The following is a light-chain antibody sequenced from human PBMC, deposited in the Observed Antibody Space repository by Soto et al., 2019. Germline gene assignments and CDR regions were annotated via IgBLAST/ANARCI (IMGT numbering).Light chain of an antibody. Sequence: EIVMTQSPAPLSVSPGERATLSCRASQCISSNLAWYQQKPGQAPRLLIYGASTRATGIPARFSGSGSGTEFTLTISSLQPEDFAVYYCQQYNSCPVTLGQGTKLEIK. CDR1: QCISSN. CDR2: GAS. CDR3: QQYNSCPVT. J-gene: IGKJ1*01. V-gene: IGKV3-15*01.